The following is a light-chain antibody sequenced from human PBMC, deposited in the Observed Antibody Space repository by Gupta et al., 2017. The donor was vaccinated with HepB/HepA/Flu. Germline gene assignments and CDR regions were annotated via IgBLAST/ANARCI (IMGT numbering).Light chain of an antibody. CDR2: DAS. V-gene: IGKV3-11*01. Sequence: ELVLTQSPATLSLSPGERSTLSCRASQSVRSYLAWYKQKPGQAPRLLIYDASNRDTGIPARFGGCGFGKYLALTISSREQEDFAGYYFQQRSNWPSLTFGQGTLLEIK. J-gene: IGKJ5*01. CDR3: QQRSNWPSLT. CDR1: QSVRSY.